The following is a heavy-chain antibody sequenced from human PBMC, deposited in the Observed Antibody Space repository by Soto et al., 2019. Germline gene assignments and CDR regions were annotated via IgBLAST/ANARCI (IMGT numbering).Heavy chain of an antibody. CDR2: IWYDGSNK. D-gene: IGHD6-6*01. J-gene: IGHJ5*02. V-gene: IGHV3-33*01. CDR1: GFTFSCYG. CDR3: GGSSGGWFDP. Sequence: PGGSLRLSCAASGFTFSCYGMHWVRQAPGKGLEWVAVIWYDGSNKYYADSVKGRFTISRDNSKNTLYLQMNSLRAEDTAVYYCGGSSGGWFDPWGQGTLVTVSS.